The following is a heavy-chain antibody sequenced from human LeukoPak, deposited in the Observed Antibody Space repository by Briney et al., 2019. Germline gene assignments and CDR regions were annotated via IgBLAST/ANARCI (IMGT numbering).Heavy chain of an antibody. CDR1: GGSISSYY. Sequence: SETLSLXCTVSGGSISSYYWSWIRQPPGKELEWIGYIYYSGSTNYNPSLKSRVTISVDTSKNQFSLKLSSVTAADTAVYYCARELRFLEWTFIDYWGQGTLVTVSS. V-gene: IGHV4-59*01. CDR2: IYYSGST. J-gene: IGHJ4*02. D-gene: IGHD3-3*01. CDR3: ARELRFLEWTFIDY.